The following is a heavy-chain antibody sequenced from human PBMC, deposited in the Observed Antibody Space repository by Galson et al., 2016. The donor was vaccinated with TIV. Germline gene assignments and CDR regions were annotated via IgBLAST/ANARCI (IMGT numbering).Heavy chain of an antibody. Sequence: SETLSLTCAVSSGSISSSNWWSWVRQPPGKGLEWIGEMSHSGSTNYNPSLKSRVTISVDKSKNQFSLKLSSVIAADTAVYYCAKITNTFGTYYLDYWCQGTPVTVSS. V-gene: IGHV4-4*02. CDR1: SGSISSSNW. J-gene: IGHJ4*02. CDR3: AKITNTFGTYYLDY. CDR2: MSHSGST. D-gene: IGHD3-16*01.